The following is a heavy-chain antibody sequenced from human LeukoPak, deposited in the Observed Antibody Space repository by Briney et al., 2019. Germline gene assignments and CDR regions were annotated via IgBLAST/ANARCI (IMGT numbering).Heavy chain of an antibody. CDR3: ARARGSYYYYYYMDV. D-gene: IGHD1-26*01. V-gene: IGHV4-59*12. J-gene: IGHJ6*03. CDR2: IYYSGST. CDR1: GGSISSYY. Sequence: PSETLSLTCTVSGGSISSYYWSWIRQPPGKGLEWIGDIYYSGSTNYNPSLKSRVTISVDTSKNQFSLKLSSVTAADTAVYYCARARGSYYYYYYMDVWGKGTTVTISS.